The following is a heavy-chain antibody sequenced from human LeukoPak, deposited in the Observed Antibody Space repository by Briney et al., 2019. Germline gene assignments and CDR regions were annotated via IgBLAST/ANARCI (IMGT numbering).Heavy chain of an antibody. CDR1: GGSFSGYY. CDR2: INHSGST. Sequence: PSETLSLTCAVYGGSFSGYYWSWIRQPPGKGLEWIGEINHSGSTNYNPSLKSRVTISVDTSKNQLSLKLSSVTAADTAVYYCARVRYSWDIVVVPAAISNNWFDPWGQGTLVTVSS. D-gene: IGHD2-2*02. V-gene: IGHV4-34*01. J-gene: IGHJ5*02. CDR3: ARVRYSWDIVVVPAAISNNWFDP.